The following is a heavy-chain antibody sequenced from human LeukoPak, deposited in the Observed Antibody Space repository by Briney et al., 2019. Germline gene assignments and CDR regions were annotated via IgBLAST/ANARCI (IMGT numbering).Heavy chain of an antibody. Sequence: GGSLRLSCAASGFTFSSCAMSWVRQAPGKGLEWVSAISGSGGRPYYADSVKGRFTISRDNSKNTLYLQMNSLRAEDTAVYYCARDPEPGYCSSTSCHESYFDYWGQGTLVTVSS. CDR3: ARDPEPGYCSSTSCHESYFDY. J-gene: IGHJ4*02. D-gene: IGHD2-2*01. CDR1: GFTFSSCA. CDR2: ISGSGGRP. V-gene: IGHV3-23*01.